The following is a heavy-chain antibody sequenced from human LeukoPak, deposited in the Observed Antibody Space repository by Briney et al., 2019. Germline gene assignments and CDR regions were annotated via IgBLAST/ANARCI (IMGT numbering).Heavy chain of an antibody. V-gene: IGHV3-43*02. CDR1: GFTFDDYA. J-gene: IGHJ3*02. Sequence: GGSLRLSCAASGFTFDDYAMHWVRQAPGKGLEWVSLISGDGGRTHYADSVKGRFTISRDNSKNSLYLQMNSLRTEDTAFYYCAKAYYDYVWGSYRYFCAFDIWGQGTMVAVSS. CDR2: ISGDGGRT. D-gene: IGHD3-16*02. CDR3: AKAYYDYVWGSYRYFCAFDI.